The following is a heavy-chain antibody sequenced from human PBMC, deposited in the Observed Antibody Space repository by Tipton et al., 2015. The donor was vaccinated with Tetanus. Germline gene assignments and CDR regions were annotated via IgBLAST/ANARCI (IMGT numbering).Heavy chain of an antibody. J-gene: IGHJ4*02. V-gene: IGHV1-69*01. CDR1: GGTFTNYA. CDR2: ITPIFGTT. Sequence: QSGPEVKKPGSSVKVSCKASGGTFTNYALSWVRQAPGQGLEWVGGITPIFGTTNSAPKFQGRVTITADESTNTAYMELSSLRSEDTAVYFCARDRGILRYFDTFDSWGQGTLVTVSS. CDR3: ARDRGILRYFDTFDS. D-gene: IGHD3-9*01.